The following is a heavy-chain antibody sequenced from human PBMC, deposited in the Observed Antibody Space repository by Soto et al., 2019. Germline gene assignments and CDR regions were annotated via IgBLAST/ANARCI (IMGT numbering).Heavy chain of an antibody. J-gene: IGHJ6*03. CDR3: AKDGRSSSNYYYYMGV. Sequence: PGGSLRLSCAASGFTFSSYAMSWVRQAPGKGLEWVSAISGSGGSTYYADSVKGRFTISRDNSKNTLYLQMNSLRAEDTAVYYCAKDGRSSSNYYYYMGVWGKGTTVTVSS. V-gene: IGHV3-23*01. CDR1: GFTFSSYA. D-gene: IGHD6-6*01. CDR2: ISGSGGST.